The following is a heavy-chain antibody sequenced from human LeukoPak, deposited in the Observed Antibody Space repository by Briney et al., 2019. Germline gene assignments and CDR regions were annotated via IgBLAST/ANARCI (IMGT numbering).Heavy chain of an antibody. V-gene: IGHV3-53*01. Sequence: PGGSLRLSCAASGFTFSSYAMSWVRQAPGKGLEWVSVIYSGGRTHYADSVKGRLTISRDNSKNTLYLQMNSLRAEDTAVYHCARGEGLFDYWGQGTLVTVSS. CDR2: IYSGGRT. CDR1: GFTFSSYA. CDR3: ARGEGLFDY. J-gene: IGHJ4*02.